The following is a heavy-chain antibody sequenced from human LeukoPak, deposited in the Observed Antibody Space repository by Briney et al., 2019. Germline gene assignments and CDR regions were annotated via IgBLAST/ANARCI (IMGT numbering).Heavy chain of an antibody. CDR3: ARGWTSTPFDY. D-gene: IGHD2-15*01. V-gene: IGHV1-69*13. Sequence: ASVKVSCKASGGTFSSYAISWVRQAPGQGLEWMGGIIPIFGTANYAQKFQGRVTITADESTSTAYMELSSPRSEDTAVYYCARGWTSTPFDYWGQGTLVTVSS. CDR1: GGTFSSYA. J-gene: IGHJ4*02. CDR2: IIPIFGTA.